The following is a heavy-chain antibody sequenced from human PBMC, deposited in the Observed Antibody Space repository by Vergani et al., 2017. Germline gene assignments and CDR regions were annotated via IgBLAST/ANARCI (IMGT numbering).Heavy chain of an antibody. V-gene: IGHV1-3*04. CDR3: AGVLAVAGMDPNWFDP. CDR2: INTGNGNT. J-gene: IGHJ5*02. CDR1: GYTFTSYA. Sequence: QVQLVQSGAEVKKPGASVKVSCKASGYTFTSYAMHWVRQAPGQRLEWMGWINTGNGNTKYSQKFQGRVTITRDTSASTAYMELSSLRAEDTAVYYCAGVLAVAGMDPNWFDPWGQGTLVTVSS. D-gene: IGHD6-19*01.